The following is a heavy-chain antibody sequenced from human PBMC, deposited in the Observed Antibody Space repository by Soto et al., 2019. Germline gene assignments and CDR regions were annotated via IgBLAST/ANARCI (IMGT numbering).Heavy chain of an antibody. CDR2: IKPSGGST. Sequence: QVQLVQSGAEVKKPGASVKVSCKASGYTFTRYYMHWVRQAPGPGLEWMGIIKPSGGSTSYGQKFQGRVTMTRDTSTNTVYMERSSLRSEHTDVYYCARDGGYTTPFYGMDVWGQGTTVTVSS. V-gene: IGHV1-46*01. CDR1: GYTFTRYY. D-gene: IGHD1-1*01. CDR3: ARDGGYTTPFYGMDV. J-gene: IGHJ6*02.